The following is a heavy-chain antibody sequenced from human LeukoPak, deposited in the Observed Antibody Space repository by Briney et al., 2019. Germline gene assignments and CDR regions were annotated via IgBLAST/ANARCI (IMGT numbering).Heavy chain of an antibody. V-gene: IGHV3-23*01. CDR3: AKGFKGMSYDFWSGYYENFPFDY. CDR2: SSGSGGST. J-gene: IGHJ4*02. D-gene: IGHD3-3*01. CDR1: GFTFSSYA. Sequence: GGSLRLSCAASGFTFSSYAMSWVRQAPGKGLEWVSASSGSGGSTYYADSVKGRFTISRDNSKNTLYLQMNSLRAEDTAVYYCAKGFKGMSYDFWSGYYENFPFDYWGQGTLVTVSS.